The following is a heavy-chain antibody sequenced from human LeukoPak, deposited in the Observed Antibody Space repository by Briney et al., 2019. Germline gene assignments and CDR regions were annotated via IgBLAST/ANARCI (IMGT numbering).Heavy chain of an antibody. CDR2: ISYDGSKK. CDR3: AKISSGPTGY. Sequence: GGSLRLSCAASGFTFSSYGMHWVRQAPGKGLEWVAVISYDGSKKYYADSVKGRFTISRDNSKNTLYLQMNSLRAEDTAVYYCAKISSGPTGYWGQGTLVTVSS. D-gene: IGHD6-19*01. V-gene: IGHV3-30*18. J-gene: IGHJ4*02. CDR1: GFTFSSYG.